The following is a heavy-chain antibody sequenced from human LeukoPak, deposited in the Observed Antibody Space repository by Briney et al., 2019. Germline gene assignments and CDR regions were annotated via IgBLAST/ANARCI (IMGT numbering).Heavy chain of an antibody. CDR1: GYTFRSYD. Sequence: VASVKVSCKASGYTFRSYDITRVRQAPGQGLEWMGWISPNNGNTNYAQKFQGRVTMTTDTPTGTAYMEMRSLRSDDTAVYYCARDRDSSGWHVADYWGQGTLVTVSS. J-gene: IGHJ4*02. V-gene: IGHV1-18*01. CDR2: ISPNNGNT. CDR3: ARDRDSSGWHVADY. D-gene: IGHD6-19*01.